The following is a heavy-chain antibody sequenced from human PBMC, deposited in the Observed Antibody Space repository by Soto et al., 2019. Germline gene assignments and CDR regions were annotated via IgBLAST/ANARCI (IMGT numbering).Heavy chain of an antibody. CDR3: ARDGHGGNSYFDY. D-gene: IGHD2-21*02. V-gene: IGHV3-33*01. J-gene: IGHJ4*02. CDR2: IWYDGSNK. CDR1: GFTFSSYG. Sequence: GGSLRLSCAASGFTFSSYGMHWVRQAPGKGLEWVAVIWYDGSNKYYADSVKGRFTISRDNSKNTLYLQMNSLRAEDTAVYYCARDGHGGNSYFDYWGQGTLVTVSS.